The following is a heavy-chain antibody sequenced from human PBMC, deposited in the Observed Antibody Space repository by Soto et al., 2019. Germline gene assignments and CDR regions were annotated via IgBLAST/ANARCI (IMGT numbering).Heavy chain of an antibody. CDR2: INHSGST. V-gene: IGHV4-34*01. J-gene: IGHJ4*02. D-gene: IGHD2-15*01. Sequence: QVQLQQWGAGLLKPSETLSLTCAVYGGSFSGYYWSWIRQPPGKGLEWIGEINHSGSTNYNPSLKSRVTISVDTSQNQFSLKLSSVTAADTAVYYCARGKVCSGGSCSLDYWGQGTLVTVSS. CDR3: ARGKVCSGGSCSLDY. CDR1: GGSFSGYY.